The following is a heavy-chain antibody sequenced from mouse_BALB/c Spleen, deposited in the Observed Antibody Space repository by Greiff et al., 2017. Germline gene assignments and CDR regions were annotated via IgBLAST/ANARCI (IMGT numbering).Heavy chain of an antibody. CDR2: IDPANGNT. Sequence: VQLKQSGAELVKPGASVKLSCTASGFNIKDTYMHWVKQRPEQGLEWIGRIDPANGNTKYDPKFQGKATITADTSSNTAYLQLSSLTSEDTAVYYCARSDYDYDGDYWGQGTTLTVSS. CDR3: ARSDYDYDGDY. J-gene: IGHJ2*01. D-gene: IGHD2-4*01. V-gene: IGHV14-3*02. CDR1: GFNIKDTY.